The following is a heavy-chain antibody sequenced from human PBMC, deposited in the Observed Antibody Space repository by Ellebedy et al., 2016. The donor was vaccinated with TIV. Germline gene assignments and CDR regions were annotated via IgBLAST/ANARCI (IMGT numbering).Heavy chain of an antibody. D-gene: IGHD3-10*01. Sequence: AASVKVSCKASGYTFSSYFMHWVRQAPGQGLGWMGIINPSTGDTTYAQNLQGRVTMTRDTSTTTVYMELSSLRSEDTAVYYCARDQGWAYPGSTRFDYWGQGTLVTVSS. CDR3: ARDQGWAYPGSTRFDY. CDR2: INPSTGDT. CDR1: GYTFSSYF. J-gene: IGHJ4*03. V-gene: IGHV1-46*04.